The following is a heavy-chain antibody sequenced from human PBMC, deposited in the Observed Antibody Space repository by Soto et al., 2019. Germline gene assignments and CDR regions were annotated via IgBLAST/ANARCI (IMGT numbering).Heavy chain of an antibody. CDR3: AKGDGVITFGGVIVHDP. Sequence: GGSLRLSCAASGFTFSSYAMSWVRQAPGKGLEWVSAISGSGGSTYYADSVKGRFTISRDNSKNTLYLQMNSLRAEDTAVYYCAKGDGVITFGGVIVHDPWGQGTLVTVSS. J-gene: IGHJ5*02. CDR1: GFTFSSYA. D-gene: IGHD3-16*02. CDR2: ISGSGGST. V-gene: IGHV3-23*01.